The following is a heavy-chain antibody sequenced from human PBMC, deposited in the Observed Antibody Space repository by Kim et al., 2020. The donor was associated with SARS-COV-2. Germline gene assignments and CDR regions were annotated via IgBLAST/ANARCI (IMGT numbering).Heavy chain of an antibody. CDR3: ARHGSSSWVLFDY. CDR2: IYYSGST. D-gene: IGHD6-13*01. Sequence: SETLSLTCTVSGGSISSSSYYWGWIRQPPGKGLEWIGSIYYSGSTYYNPSLKSRVTISVDTSKNQFSLKLSSVTAADTAVYYGARHGSSSWVLFDYWGQGTLVTVSS. CDR1: GGSISSSSYY. V-gene: IGHV4-39*01. J-gene: IGHJ4*02.